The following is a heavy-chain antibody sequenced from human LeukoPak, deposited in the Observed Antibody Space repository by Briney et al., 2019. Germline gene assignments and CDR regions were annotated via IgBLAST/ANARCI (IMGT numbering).Heavy chain of an antibody. V-gene: IGHV4-34*01. CDR1: GGSFSGYY. D-gene: IGHD4-17*01. CDR3: ARGIREVYGAEGNWFDP. J-gene: IGHJ5*02. Sequence: SETLSLTCAVYGGSFSGYYWNWIRQPPGKGLEWIGEINHSGSTNYNPSLKSRVTTSVDTSKNQFSLKLSSVTAADTAVYYCARGIREVYGAEGNWFDPWGQGTLVTVSS. CDR2: INHSGST.